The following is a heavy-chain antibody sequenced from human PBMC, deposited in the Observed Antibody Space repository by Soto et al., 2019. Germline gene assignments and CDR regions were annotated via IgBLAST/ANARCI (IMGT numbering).Heavy chain of an antibody. CDR3: TSAYDFWSGYWSYYYYGMDV. CDR1: GFTFSGSA. CDR2: IRSKANSYAT. D-gene: IGHD3-3*01. V-gene: IGHV3-73*02. J-gene: IGHJ6*02. Sequence: EVQLVESGGGLVQPGGSLKLSCAASGFTFSGSAMHWVRQASGKGLEWVGRIRSKANSYATAYAASVKGRFTISRDESKNTAYLQMNSLKTEDTAVYYCTSAYDFWSGYWSYYYYGMDVWGQGTTVTVSS.